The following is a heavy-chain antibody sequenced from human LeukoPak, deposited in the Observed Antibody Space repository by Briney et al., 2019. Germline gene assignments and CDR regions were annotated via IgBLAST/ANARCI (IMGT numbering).Heavy chain of an antibody. CDR1: GFTFRSNW. Sequence: GGSLRPSCAASGFTFRSNWMHWVRQAPGKGLVWLSHINSDGSSTNYADSVKGRFTISRDTAKNTLYLQMSSLRAEDTAVYYCARTLADAFDIWGQGTMVTVSS. CDR3: ARTLADAFDI. V-gene: IGHV3-74*01. CDR2: INSDGSST. D-gene: IGHD3-3*02. J-gene: IGHJ3*02.